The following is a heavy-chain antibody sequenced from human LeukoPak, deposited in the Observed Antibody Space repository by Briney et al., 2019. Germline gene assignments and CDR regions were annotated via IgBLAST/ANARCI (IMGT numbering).Heavy chain of an antibody. J-gene: IGHJ4*02. CDR3: AKQAGYSGSYSNY. D-gene: IGHD1-26*01. CDR2: ISGSGNTA. CDR1: GFTFSSYA. V-gene: IGHV3-23*01. Sequence: GGSLRLSCAASGFTFSSYAMSWVRQAPGKGLEWVSSISGSGNTAYYADSVKGRFTLSRDNSKSTLYLQMNSLRAEDTAVYYCAKQAGYSGSYSNYWGQGTLVTVSS.